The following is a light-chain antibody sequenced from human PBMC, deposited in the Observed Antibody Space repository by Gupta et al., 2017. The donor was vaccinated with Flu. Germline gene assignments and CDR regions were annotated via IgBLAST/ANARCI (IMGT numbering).Light chain of an antibody. CDR3: QHRSNWPPT. CDR1: QSVSRY. Sequence: EIVLTQSPATLSLSPGERATLSCRASQSVSRYLAWYQQKPGQAPRLLIYDASNRATGIPARFSGSGSGTEFTLTISSREPEDFAVYYCQHRSNWPPTFGQGTRLEIK. CDR2: DAS. J-gene: IGKJ5*01. V-gene: IGKV3-11*01.